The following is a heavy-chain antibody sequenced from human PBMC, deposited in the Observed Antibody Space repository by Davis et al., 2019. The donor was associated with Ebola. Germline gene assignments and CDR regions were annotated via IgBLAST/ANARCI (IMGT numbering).Heavy chain of an antibody. CDR3: ARDVVEEGFDY. CDR2: IYYSGST. J-gene: IGHJ4*02. V-gene: IGHV4-59*01. Sequence: MPSETLSLTCTVSGFSITKNYYWGWIRQPPGKGLEWIGYIYYSGSTNYNPSLKSRVTISVDTSKNQFSLKLSSVTAADTAVYYCARDVVEEGFDYWGQGTLVTVSS. D-gene: IGHD2-2*01. CDR1: GFSITKNYY.